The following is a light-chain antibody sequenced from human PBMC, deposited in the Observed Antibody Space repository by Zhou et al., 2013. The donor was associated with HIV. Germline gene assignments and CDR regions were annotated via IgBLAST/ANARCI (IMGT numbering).Light chain of an antibody. CDR3: QQYHTHPFT. Sequence: DIQMTQSPSTLSASLGETVTITCRASQSISSWLAWYQQKPGKAPSLLIYEASNLQIGVPSRFSGSRSGTEFTLTISSLQPDDFATYYCQQYHTHPFTFGPGTKVDIK. CDR2: EAS. J-gene: IGKJ3*01. V-gene: IGKV1-5*03. CDR1: QSISSW.